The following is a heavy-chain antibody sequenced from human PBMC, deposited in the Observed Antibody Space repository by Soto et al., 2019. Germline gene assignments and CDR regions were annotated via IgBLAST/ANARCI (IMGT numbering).Heavy chain of an antibody. Sequence: PSETLSLTCTASGGSISSYYWSWIRQPPGKGLEWIGYIYYSGSTNYNPSLKSRVTISVDTSKNQFSLKLSSVTAADTAVYYCARESFYDSGGFHGFDYWGQGTLVTVSS. CDR1: GGSISSYY. D-gene: IGHD3-22*01. V-gene: IGHV4-59*01. CDR3: ARESFYDSGGFHGFDY. J-gene: IGHJ4*02. CDR2: IYYSGST.